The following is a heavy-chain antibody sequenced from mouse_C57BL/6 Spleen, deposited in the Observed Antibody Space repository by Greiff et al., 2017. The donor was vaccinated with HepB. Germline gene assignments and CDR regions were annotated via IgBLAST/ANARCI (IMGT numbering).Heavy chain of an antibody. CDR2: IYPGSGST. Sequence: QVQLQQSGAELVKPGASVKMSCKASGYTFTSYWITWVKQRPGQGLEWIGDIYPGSGSTNYNEKFKSKATLTVDTSSSTAYMQLSSLTSEDSAVYYCARDYGSRGGWYFDVWGTGTTVTVSS. V-gene: IGHV1-55*01. CDR3: ARDYGSRGGWYFDV. CDR1: GYTFTSYW. D-gene: IGHD1-1*01. J-gene: IGHJ1*03.